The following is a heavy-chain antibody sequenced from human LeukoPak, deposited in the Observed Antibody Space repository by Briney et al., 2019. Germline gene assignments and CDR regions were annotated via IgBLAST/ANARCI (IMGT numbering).Heavy chain of an antibody. J-gene: IGHJ6*03. CDR3: AREGRLLWFEGPHMDV. CDR1: GDSVSSNSAA. Sequence: SQTLSLTCAISGDSVSSNSAAWNWIRQSPSRGLEGRGRTYYRYKWYTDYAVSVKSRITINPDTSKNQFSLQLNSVTPEDTAVYYCAREGRLLWFEGPHMDVWGKGTTVTVSS. V-gene: IGHV6-1*01. CDR2: TYYRYKWYT. D-gene: IGHD3-10*01.